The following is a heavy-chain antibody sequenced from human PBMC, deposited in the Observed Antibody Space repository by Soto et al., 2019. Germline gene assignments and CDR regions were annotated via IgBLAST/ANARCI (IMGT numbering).Heavy chain of an antibody. CDR1: GFTFSSYG. Sequence: GESLKISCAASGFTFSSYGMHWVRQAPGKGLEWVAVIWYDGSNKYYADSVKGRFTISRDNSKNTLYLQMNSLRAEDTAVYYCARDMGRINDFWSGYYAWYYYYGMDVWGQGTTVTVSS. CDR2: IWYDGSNK. CDR3: ARDMGRINDFWSGYYAWYYYYGMDV. V-gene: IGHV3-33*01. J-gene: IGHJ6*02. D-gene: IGHD3-3*01.